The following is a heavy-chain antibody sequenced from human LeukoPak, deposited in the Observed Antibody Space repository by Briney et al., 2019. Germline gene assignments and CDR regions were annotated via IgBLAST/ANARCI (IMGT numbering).Heavy chain of an antibody. CDR1: GFTFDDYA. CDR3: AKVFQRHIVVVTAIDY. J-gene: IGHJ4*02. CDR2: ISGDGGST. Sequence: GGSLRLSCAASGFTFDDYAMHWVRQAPGKGLEWVSLISGDGGSTYYADSVKGRFTISRDNSKNSLYQQMNSLRTEDTALYYCAKVFQRHIVVVTAIDYWGEGTLVTVSS. V-gene: IGHV3-43*02. D-gene: IGHD2-21*02.